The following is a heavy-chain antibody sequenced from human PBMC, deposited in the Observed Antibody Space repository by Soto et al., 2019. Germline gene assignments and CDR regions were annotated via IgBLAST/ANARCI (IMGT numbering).Heavy chain of an antibody. Sequence: QVQLVQSGAEVKKPGSSVRVSCKVSGGSFRNYGITWVRQSPGQGLEWMGGIMPVFGTAVYAQKFQGRVTISADEFTTTASMELSSLSSDDTAVYVCARARDYDLLTAREYALDVWGQGTTVTV. CDR3: ARARDYDLLTAREYALDV. V-gene: IGHV1-69*01. D-gene: IGHD3-9*01. J-gene: IGHJ6*02. CDR1: GGSFRNYG. CDR2: IMPVFGTA.